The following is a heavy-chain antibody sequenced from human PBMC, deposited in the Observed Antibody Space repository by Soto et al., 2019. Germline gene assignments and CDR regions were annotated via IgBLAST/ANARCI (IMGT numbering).Heavy chain of an antibody. V-gene: IGHV4-30-4*08. CDR3: ARVEQDAFDI. J-gene: IGHJ3*02. CDR1: DGSIINGDCC. Sequence: SVPLSVPCTVSDGSIINGDCCWSWIRQPPGKGLEWIGYIYYSGSTYYNPSLKSRVTISVDTSKNQFSLKLSSVTAADTAVYSCARVEQDAFDIWGQGTMVTVSS. CDR2: IYYSGST. D-gene: IGHD6-13*01.